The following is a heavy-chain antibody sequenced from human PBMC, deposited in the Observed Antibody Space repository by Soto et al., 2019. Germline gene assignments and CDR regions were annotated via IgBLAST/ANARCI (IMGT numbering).Heavy chain of an antibody. D-gene: IGHD4-17*01. V-gene: IGHV3-23*01. CDR1: GFKFSSYA. CDR2: ISDSGGGT. CDR3: AKHRTATTSYLKH. J-gene: IGHJ1*01. Sequence: LRISFSALGFKFSSYAMNWVRQAPGKGLEWVSAISDSGGGTYYADSVKGRFTISSDNSKSTLYLQMNSLRAEDTAVYSCAKHRTATTSYLKHWGQGSLVTVSS.